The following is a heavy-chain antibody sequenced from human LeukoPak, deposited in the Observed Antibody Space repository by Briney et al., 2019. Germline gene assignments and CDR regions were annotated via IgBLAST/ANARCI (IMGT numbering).Heavy chain of an antibody. CDR1: GYAYTRYN. J-gene: IGHJ6*02. CDR3: ARWFTITSKDYDILSGAYHRGMDV. V-gene: IGHV1-2*02. D-gene: IGHD3-9*01. Sequence: ATVKVSCKAAGYAYTRYNMHWVRQAPGQGLEWMGWINPNNGGTNYAQKFQGRVTMTRDTYNSKAYMELSRLTSDDTAVYYCARWFTITSKDYDILSGAYHRGMDVWGQGTTVTVSS. CDR2: INPNNGGT.